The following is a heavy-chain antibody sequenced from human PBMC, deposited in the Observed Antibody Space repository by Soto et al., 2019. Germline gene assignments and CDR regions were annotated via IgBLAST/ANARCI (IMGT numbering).Heavy chain of an antibody. CDR1: GGSIGSFY. D-gene: IGHD6-19*01. Sequence: PSETLSLTCTGSGGSIGSFYWSWIRQPAGKGLEWIGRIYTTGSTDYNPSLKSRVTMSVDTSKNQFSLKLSSVTAADTAVYYCARAGYRYGWDYWGHGTLVTVSS. CDR2: IYTTGST. J-gene: IGHJ4*01. CDR3: ARAGYRYGWDY. V-gene: IGHV4-4*07.